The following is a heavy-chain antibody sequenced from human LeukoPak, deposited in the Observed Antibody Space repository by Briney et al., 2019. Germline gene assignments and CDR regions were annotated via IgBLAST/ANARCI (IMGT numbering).Heavy chain of an antibody. J-gene: IGHJ4*02. D-gene: IGHD4-17*01. Sequence: SETLSLTCTVSGGSISSYYWSWIRQPPGKGLEWIGYIYYSGSTNYNPSLKSRVTISVDTSKNQFSLKLSSVTAADTAVYYCARVTVTGGLDYWGQGTLVTVSS. V-gene: IGHV4-59*12. CDR2: IYYSGST. CDR1: GGSISSYY. CDR3: ARVTVTGGLDY.